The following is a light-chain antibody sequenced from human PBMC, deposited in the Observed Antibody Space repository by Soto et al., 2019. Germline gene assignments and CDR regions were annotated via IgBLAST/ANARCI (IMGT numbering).Light chain of an antibody. V-gene: IGKV3D-11*03. CDR1: QSGSSN. Sequence: EIVLTKSPATLSVSPVQGATLSCGASQSGSSNLAWYQQKPGQAPRLLIYGASTRATGIPARFSGSGSGTDFTLTISSLEPEDFAVYYCQQHSNWPLTFGRGTKVDIK. J-gene: IGKJ4*01. CDR3: QQHSNWPLT. CDR2: GAS.